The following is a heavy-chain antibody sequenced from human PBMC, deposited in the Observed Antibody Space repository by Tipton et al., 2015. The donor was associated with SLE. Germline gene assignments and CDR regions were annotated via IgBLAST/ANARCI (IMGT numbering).Heavy chain of an antibody. CDR2: IWYDGSET. J-gene: IGHJ4*02. D-gene: IGHD6-19*01. Sequence: RSLRLSCAASGYPVPTFAMHWVRQAPGKGLERVAVIWYDGSETYYADSVKGRFTISRDNSKNTLYLQMNSLRPEDTGVYYCAKGDSSGWSFFDYWGQGTLVTVSS. CDR1: GYPVPTFA. CDR3: AKGDSSGWSFFDY. V-gene: IGHV3-30*04.